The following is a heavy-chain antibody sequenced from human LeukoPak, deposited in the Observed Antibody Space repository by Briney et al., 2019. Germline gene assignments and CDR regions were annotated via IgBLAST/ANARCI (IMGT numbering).Heavy chain of an antibody. J-gene: IGHJ4*02. V-gene: IGHV3-21*01. CDR2: ISSSSSYI. D-gene: IGHD1-26*01. Sequence: PGGSLRLSCAASGFTFSSYSMNWVRQAPGKGLEWVSSISSSSSYIYYADSVKGRFTISRDNAKNSLYLQMNSLRAEDTAVYYCARDGRDSGDFDYWGQGTLVTVSS. CDR1: GFTFSSYS. CDR3: ARDGRDSGDFDY.